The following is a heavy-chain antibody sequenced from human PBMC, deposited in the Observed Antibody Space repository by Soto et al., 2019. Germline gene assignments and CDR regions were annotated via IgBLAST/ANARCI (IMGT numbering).Heavy chain of an antibody. CDR2: IKQDGNEE. J-gene: IGHJ2*01. V-gene: IGHV3-7*01. Sequence: EAQLVESGGGLVQPGGSLGLSCAASGFTFSSYWMSWVRQAPGKGLEWVANIKQDGNEESYVDSVKGRFTISRDNTKNSLFLQMNSLRAEDTAVYYCASWGFIVATNWYFDLWGRGTLVTVSS. CDR1: GFTFSSYW. CDR3: ASWGFIVATNWYFDL. D-gene: IGHD5-12*01.